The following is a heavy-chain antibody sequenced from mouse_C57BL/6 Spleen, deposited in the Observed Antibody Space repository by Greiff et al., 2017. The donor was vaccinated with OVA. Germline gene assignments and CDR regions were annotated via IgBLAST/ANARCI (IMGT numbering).Heavy chain of an antibody. CDR2: IDPENGDT. CDR1: GFTFTDYY. V-gene: IGHV14-4*01. Sequence: VQLQQSGAELVRPGASVKLSCTASGFTFTDYYMHWVKQRPEQGLEWIGRIDPENGDTNYTPKFKGKATITVDTSSNTAYLQLSSLTSEDTAVYYCTNPNEYWGQGTTLTVSS. J-gene: IGHJ2*01. CDR3: TNPNEY.